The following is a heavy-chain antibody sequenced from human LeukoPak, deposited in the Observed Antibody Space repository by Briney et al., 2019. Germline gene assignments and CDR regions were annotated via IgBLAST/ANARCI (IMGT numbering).Heavy chain of an antibody. CDR2: ISSSSSYI. V-gene: IGHV3-21*01. CDR1: GFTFSSYS. CDR3: ASQRYSSRGGPDY. J-gene: IGHJ4*02. Sequence: PGGSLRLSCAASGFTFSSYSMNWVRQAPGKGLEWVSSISSSSSYIYYADSVKGRFTISRDNAKNSLYLQMNSLRAEDTAVYYCASQRYSSRGGPDYWGQGTLVTVSS. D-gene: IGHD6-13*01.